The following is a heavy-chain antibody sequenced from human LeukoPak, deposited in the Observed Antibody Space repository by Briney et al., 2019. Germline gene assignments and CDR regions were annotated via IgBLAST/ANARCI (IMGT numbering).Heavy chain of an antibody. J-gene: IGHJ5*02. D-gene: IGHD3-10*01. CDR2: INHSGST. V-gene: IGHV4-34*01. Sequence: SETLSLTCAVYGGSFSGYYWSWIRQPPGKGLEWIGEINHSGSTNYNPSLKSRVTISVDTSKNQFSLKLSSVTAADTAVYYCARGSAITMVRGVIRRWFDPWGRGTLVTVSS. CDR1: GGSFSGYY. CDR3: ARGSAITMVRGVIRRWFDP.